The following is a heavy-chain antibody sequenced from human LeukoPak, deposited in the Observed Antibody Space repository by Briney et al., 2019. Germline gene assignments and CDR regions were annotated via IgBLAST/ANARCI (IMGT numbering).Heavy chain of an antibody. D-gene: IGHD1-14*01. CDR1: GYTFTSYD. Sequence: ASVKVSCKASGYTFTSYDINWVRQATGQGLEWMGWMNPNSGNTGYAQKFQGRVTMTRNTSISTAYMELSSLRSEDTAVYYCAGYVRSRTPDYYYYGMDVWGQGTTVTVSS. CDR2: MNPNSGNT. V-gene: IGHV1-8*01. CDR3: AGYVRSRTPDYYYYGMDV. J-gene: IGHJ6*02.